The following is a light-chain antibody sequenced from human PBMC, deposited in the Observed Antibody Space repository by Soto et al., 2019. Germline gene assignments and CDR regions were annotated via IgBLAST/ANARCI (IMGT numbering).Light chain of an antibody. V-gene: IGLV1-40*01. CDR2: GNS. Sequence: QAVVTQPPSVSGAPGQRVTISCTGSSSNIGAGYDVHWYQQLPGTAPKLLIYGNSNRPSGVPDRFSGSKSGTSASLAITGLQAEDEADYYCQSYDSSLSGVFGTGTKVTV. CDR1: SSNIGAGYD. J-gene: IGLJ1*01. CDR3: QSYDSSLSGV.